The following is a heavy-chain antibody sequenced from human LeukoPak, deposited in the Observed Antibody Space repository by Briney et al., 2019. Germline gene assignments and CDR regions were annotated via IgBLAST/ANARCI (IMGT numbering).Heavy chain of an antibody. V-gene: IGHV3-7*03. Sequence: PGGSLRLSCATSGFTFNNFWMHWVRQAPGKGLEWVANINQDGNEKHYVDSVKGRFTISGDNAKTSLYLQMNSLRVEDTAVYYCARGAPFGGAWGQGTLVTVTS. D-gene: IGHD3-10*01. CDR3: ARGAPFGGA. CDR2: INQDGNEK. CDR1: GFTFNNFW. J-gene: IGHJ4*02.